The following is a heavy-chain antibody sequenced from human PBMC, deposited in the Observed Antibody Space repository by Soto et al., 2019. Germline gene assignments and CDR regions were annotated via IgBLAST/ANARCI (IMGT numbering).Heavy chain of an antibody. J-gene: IGHJ4*02. CDR3: AREGEYYFVSSGYALLN. V-gene: IGHV1-46*01. D-gene: IGHD3-22*01. Sequence: ASVKVSCKASGYSFTSYYMHWVRQAPGQGLEWMGMIDPSGGSATYAQKFQGRVTMTTDTSTHTVNMELSSLRSEDTAFYYCAREGEYYFVSSGYALLNWGQRTQVTGSS. CDR2: IDPSGGSA. CDR1: GYSFTSYY.